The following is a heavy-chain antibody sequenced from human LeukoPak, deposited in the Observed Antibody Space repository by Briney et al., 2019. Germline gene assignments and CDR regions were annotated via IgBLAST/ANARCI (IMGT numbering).Heavy chain of an antibody. V-gene: IGHV1-2*06. J-gene: IGHJ4*02. CDR2: INPNSGGT. Sequence: ASAKVSCKASGYTFIDYYIHWVRQAPGQGLEWMGRINPNSGGTNYAQKFQGRVTMTRDTSISTAYMELSRLRSDDTAVYYCARVVSGPAVAVFDYWGQGTLVTVSS. CDR3: ARVVSGPAVAVFDY. D-gene: IGHD6-19*01. CDR1: GYTFIDYY.